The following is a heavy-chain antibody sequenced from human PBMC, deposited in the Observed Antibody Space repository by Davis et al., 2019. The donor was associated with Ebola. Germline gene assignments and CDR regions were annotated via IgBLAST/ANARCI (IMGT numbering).Heavy chain of an antibody. CDR2: INSDGSST. CDR3: ARAGVVPAAIRSWGMDV. V-gene: IGHV3-74*01. D-gene: IGHD2-2*02. J-gene: IGHJ6*02. CDR1: GFTFSSYW. Sequence: GESLKISCAASGFTFSSYWMHWVRQAPGKGLVWVSRINSDGSSTSYADSVKGRFTISRDNAKNPLYLQMNSLRAEDTAVYYCARAGVVPAAIRSWGMDVWGQGTTVTVSS.